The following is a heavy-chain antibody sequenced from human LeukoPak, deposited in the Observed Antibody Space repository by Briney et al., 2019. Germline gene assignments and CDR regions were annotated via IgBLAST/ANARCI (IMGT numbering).Heavy chain of an antibody. J-gene: IGHJ4*02. Sequence: GGSLRLSCAAAGFTFSNYAMSWVRQAPGKGLEWVSAISGSGGSTYYADSVKGRFTISRDNSKNTLYLQMNSLRAEDTAVYYCANDLWFGELGPDFDYWGQGTLVTVSS. CDR2: ISGSGGST. CDR3: ANDLWFGELGPDFDY. CDR1: GFTFSNYA. V-gene: IGHV3-23*01. D-gene: IGHD3-10*01.